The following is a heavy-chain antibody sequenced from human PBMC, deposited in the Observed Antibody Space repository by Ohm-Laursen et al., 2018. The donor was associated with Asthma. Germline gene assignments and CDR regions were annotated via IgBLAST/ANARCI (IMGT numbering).Heavy chain of an antibody. CDR3: AREWGGMDV. CDR1: GYTFSRYS. CDR2: ISSSSSTI. J-gene: IGHJ6*02. Sequence: SLRLSCAASGYTFSRYSIHWVRQIPGKGLEWVSYISSSSSTIYYADSVKGRFTISRDNAKNSLYLQMNNLRAEDAAIYYCAREWGGMDVWGQGTTVTVSS. D-gene: IGHD3-16*01. V-gene: IGHV3-48*01.